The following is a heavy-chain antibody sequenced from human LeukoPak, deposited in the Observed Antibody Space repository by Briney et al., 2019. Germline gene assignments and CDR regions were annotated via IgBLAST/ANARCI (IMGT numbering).Heavy chain of an antibody. J-gene: IGHJ6*02. CDR2: IIPILGIA. Sequence: GASVKVSCKASGYTFTGYYMHWVRQAPGQGLEWMGRIIPILGIANYAQKFQGRVTITADKSTSTAYMELSSLRSEDTAVYYCARDRAMVPLATPYYHYGMDVWGQGTTVTVSS. V-gene: IGHV1-69*04. D-gene: IGHD5-18*01. CDR1: GYTFTGYY. CDR3: ARDRAMVPLATPYYHYGMDV.